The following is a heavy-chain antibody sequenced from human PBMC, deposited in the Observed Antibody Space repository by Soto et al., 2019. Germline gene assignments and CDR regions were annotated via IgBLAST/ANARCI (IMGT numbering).Heavy chain of an antibody. D-gene: IGHD6-19*01. CDR2: VDPEDGET. V-gene: IGHV1-24*01. Sequence: QVQLVQSGAEVKKPGASVKVSCKVSGYTLTELSMHWVRQAPGKGLEWMGGVDPEDGETIYAQKLQGRVPMTEDTSPETDHVKLSSLTSDATARYSCATALQRIAVAVAYFDNWGEGPLVTVSS. CDR3: ATALQRIAVAVAYFDN. J-gene: IGHJ4*02. CDR1: GYTLTELS.